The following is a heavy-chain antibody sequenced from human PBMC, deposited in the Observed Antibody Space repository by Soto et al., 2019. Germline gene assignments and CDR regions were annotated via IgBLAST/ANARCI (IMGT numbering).Heavy chain of an antibody. D-gene: IGHD2-21*01. CDR3: ERDDIVVDTALEL. CDR2: ISGSGGTT. Sequence: PGGSLRLSCAASGFTFSSYAMSWVRQAPGKGLEWVSTISGSGGTTYYADSVKGRFTISRDNSKSTLYLQMNSLRDEDTAVYYCERDDIVVDTALELWGQGTLVTVSS. J-gene: IGHJ4*02. V-gene: IGHV3-23*01. CDR1: GFTFSSYA.